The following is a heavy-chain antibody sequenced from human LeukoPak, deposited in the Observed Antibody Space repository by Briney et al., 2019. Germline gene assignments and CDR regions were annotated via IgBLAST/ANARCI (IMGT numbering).Heavy chain of an antibody. J-gene: IGHJ4*02. CDR2: ISWNSGSI. D-gene: IGHD6-13*01. Sequence: GGSLRLSCVASGFTFDDYAMHWVRQAPGKGLEWVSGISWNSGSIGYADSVKGQFTISRDNAKNSLYLQMNSPRAEDTALYYCAKDIFTGIAAAGAIDYWGQGTLVTVSS. V-gene: IGHV3-9*01. CDR1: GFTFDDYA. CDR3: AKDIFTGIAAAGAIDY.